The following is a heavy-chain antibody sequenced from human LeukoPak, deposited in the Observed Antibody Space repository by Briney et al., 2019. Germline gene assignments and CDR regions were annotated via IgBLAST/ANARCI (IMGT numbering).Heavy chain of an antibody. CDR3: ASRKFWSNYYHPGAFDV. CDR1: GGSISSSTYY. V-gene: IGHV4-39*01. Sequence: PSETLSFTCTVSGGSISSSTYYWGWIRQPPGKGLEWIGSVYYSGTAYYNPSLKSRVAISVDTSKNQFSLMLSSVTAADTAVYYCASRKFWSNYYHPGAFDVWGQGTMVTVSS. CDR2: VYYSGTA. D-gene: IGHD3-3*01. J-gene: IGHJ3*01.